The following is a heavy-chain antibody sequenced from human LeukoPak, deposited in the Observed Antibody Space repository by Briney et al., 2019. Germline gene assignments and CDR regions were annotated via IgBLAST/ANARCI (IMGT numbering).Heavy chain of an antibody. Sequence: GVSLRLSCAASGLTFSTYWMSWVRQDPGKGLEWVANIKQDGSDKYYVDSVKGRFTISRDNAKNSLFLQMNSLRAEDTAVYYCARVRCSSNSCFPDYWGQGTLVTVSS. J-gene: IGHJ4*02. D-gene: IGHD2-2*01. CDR3: ARVRCSSNSCFPDY. CDR1: GLTFSTYW. CDR2: IKQDGSDK. V-gene: IGHV3-7*01.